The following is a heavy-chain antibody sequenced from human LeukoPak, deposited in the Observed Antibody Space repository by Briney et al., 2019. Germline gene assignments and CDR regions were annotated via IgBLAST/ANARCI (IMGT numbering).Heavy chain of an antibody. CDR2: ISAYNGNT. D-gene: IGHD3-10*01. Sequence: GASVKVSCKASGYTFTSYGISWVRQAPGQGLEWMGWISAYNGNTNYAQKLQGRVTMTTDTSTSTAYMELRSLRSDDTAVYYCARDDQYYYGSGSYYYFDYWGQGTLVTVSS. CDR3: ARDDQYYYGSGSYYYFDY. J-gene: IGHJ4*02. V-gene: IGHV1-18*04. CDR1: GYTFTSYG.